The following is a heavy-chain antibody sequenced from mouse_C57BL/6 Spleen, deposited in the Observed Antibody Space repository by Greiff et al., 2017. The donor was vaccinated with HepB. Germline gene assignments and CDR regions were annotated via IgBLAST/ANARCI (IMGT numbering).Heavy chain of an antibody. Sequence: EVKVVESGGGLVKPGGSLKLSCAASGFTFSDYGMHWVRQAPEKGLEWVAYISSGSSTIYYADTVKGRFTISRDNAKNTLFLQMTSLRSEDTAMYYCARGRKGYYAMDYWGQGTSVTVSS. V-gene: IGHV5-17*01. J-gene: IGHJ4*01. CDR3: ARGRKGYYAMDY. CDR2: ISSGSSTI. CDR1: GFTFSDYG.